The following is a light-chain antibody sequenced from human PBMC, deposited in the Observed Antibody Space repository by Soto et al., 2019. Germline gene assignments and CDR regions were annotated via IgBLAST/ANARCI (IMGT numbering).Light chain of an antibody. CDR2: ANG. CDR3: QSYDSSLRGYV. CDR1: SSNIGARFD. V-gene: IGLV1-40*01. Sequence: QSALTQPPSVSGAPGQRVTVSCTGSSSNIGARFDVHWYQQLPGTAPRLLIYANGNRPSGVPDRFSGSKSGTSASLAITWLQAEDEADYYCQSYDSSLRGYVFGTGSMVTVL. J-gene: IGLJ1*01.